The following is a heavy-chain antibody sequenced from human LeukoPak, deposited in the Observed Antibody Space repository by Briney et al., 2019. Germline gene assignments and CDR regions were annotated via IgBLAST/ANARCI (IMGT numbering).Heavy chain of an antibody. CDR2: ISSSSSTI. V-gene: IGHV3-48*04. D-gene: IGHD5-12*01. J-gene: IGHJ4*02. CDR1: GFTFSSYS. CDR3: ARGLDHSGPPFDY. Sequence: PGGSLRLSCATSGFTFSSYSMNWVRQAPGKGLEWVSYISSSSSTIYYADSVKGRFTISRDNAKNSLYLQMNSLRAEDTAVYYCARGLDHSGPPFDYWGQGTLVTVSS.